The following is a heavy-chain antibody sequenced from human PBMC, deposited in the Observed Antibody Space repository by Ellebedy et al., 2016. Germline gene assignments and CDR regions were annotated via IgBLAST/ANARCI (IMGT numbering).Heavy chain of an antibody. D-gene: IGHD6-25*01. Sequence: GESLKISCAASGFSFSNYWMSWVRQVPGKGLERVANIKEDGSEKYFGASVRGRFAVSRDNSRNSLYLQMNSLRVEDTAVYHCARKTADYSSGWYDFWGQGTLVTVSS. CDR2: IKEDGSEK. V-gene: IGHV3-7*03. CDR1: GFSFSNYW. CDR3: ARKTADYSSGWYDF. J-gene: IGHJ5*01.